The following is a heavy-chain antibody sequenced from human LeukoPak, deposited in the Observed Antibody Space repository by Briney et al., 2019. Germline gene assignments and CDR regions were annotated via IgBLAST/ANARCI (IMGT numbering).Heavy chain of an antibody. CDR1: GFTFSSYE. CDR2: ITSSGSTM. CDR3: ATLRPRQQLVVDH. J-gene: IGHJ4*02. D-gene: IGHD6-13*01. Sequence: GGSLRLSCAASGFTFSSYEMLWVREAPGKGLEGVSYITSSGSTMYYADSVKGRFTISRDNAKNSLYLQMSSLRAEDTAVYYCATLRPRQQLVVDHWGQGTLVTVSS. V-gene: IGHV3-48*03.